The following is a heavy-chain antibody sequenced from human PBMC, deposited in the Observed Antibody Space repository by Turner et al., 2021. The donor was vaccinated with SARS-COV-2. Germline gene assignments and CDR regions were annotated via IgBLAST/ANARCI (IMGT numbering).Heavy chain of an antibody. Sequence: EVQLVESGGGLVQPGTSLRLSWAASGFTFDDYVMHWVRQAPGKGLEWVSGISCNSGRIGYADSVKGRFTISRDNAKNSLYLQMNSLRAEDTALYYCAKDMVRGVIYYYYGMDVWGQGTTVTVSS. CDR3: AKDMVRGVIYYYYGMDV. D-gene: IGHD3-10*01. CDR1: GFTFDDYV. V-gene: IGHV3-9*01. CDR2: ISCNSGRI. J-gene: IGHJ6*02.